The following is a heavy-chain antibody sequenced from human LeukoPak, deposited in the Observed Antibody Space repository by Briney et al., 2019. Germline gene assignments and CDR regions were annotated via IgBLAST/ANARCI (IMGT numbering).Heavy chain of an antibody. D-gene: IGHD2-21*02. Sequence: ASVKVSCKASGFTFTGAYMHWVRQAPGQGLEWMGWINPNSGETEFAQKFQGRVTLSRDTSISTAFMDLGGLRSDDTAIYYCARVHFNSGDDYWGQGSLVTVSS. CDR2: INPNSGET. J-gene: IGHJ4*02. CDR3: ARVHFNSGDDY. V-gene: IGHV1-2*02. CDR1: GFTFTGAY.